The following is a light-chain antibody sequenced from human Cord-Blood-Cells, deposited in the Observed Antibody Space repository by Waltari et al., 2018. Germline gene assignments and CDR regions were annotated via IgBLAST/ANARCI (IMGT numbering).Light chain of an antibody. CDR3: QQYGSSAWT. J-gene: IGKJ1*01. V-gene: IGKV3-20*01. Sequence: EIVLTQSPGTLSLSPGXRXXXXCRASQSVSRSYLAWYQQKPGQAPRLLIYGASSRATGIPDRFSGSGSGTDFTLTISRLEPEDFAVYYCQQYGSSAWTFGQGTKVEIK. CDR1: QSVSRSY. CDR2: GAS.